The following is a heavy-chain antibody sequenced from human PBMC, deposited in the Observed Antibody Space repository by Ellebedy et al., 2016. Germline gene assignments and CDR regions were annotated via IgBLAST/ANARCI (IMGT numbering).Heavy chain of an antibody. V-gene: IGHV3-30*03. D-gene: IGHD2-15*01. CDR2: ITYDGNNG. CDR3: ARLLGGWAFDI. J-gene: IGHJ3*02. CDR1: GFSFSDYG. Sequence: GESLKISXAASGFSFSDYGMNWVRQAPGKGLEWVTFITYDGNNGYYADSVKGRFTVSRDNSKNTLFLQMNSLRAEDTAVYYCARLLGGWAFDIWGQGTMVTVFS.